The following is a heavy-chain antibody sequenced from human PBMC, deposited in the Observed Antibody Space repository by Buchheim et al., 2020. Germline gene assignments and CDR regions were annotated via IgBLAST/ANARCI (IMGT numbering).Heavy chain of an antibody. D-gene: IGHD6-13*01. J-gene: IGHJ4*02. CDR3: ARGKYSSSWYSY. V-gene: IGHV4-34*01. Sequence: QVQLQQWGAGLLKPSETLSLTCAVYGGSFSGYYWSWIRQPPGKGLEWIGEINHSGSTNYNPSLNSRVTISVDTSTNQLSLKLSSVTAADTAVYYCARGKYSSSWYSYWGQGTL. CDR1: GGSFSGYY. CDR2: INHSGST.